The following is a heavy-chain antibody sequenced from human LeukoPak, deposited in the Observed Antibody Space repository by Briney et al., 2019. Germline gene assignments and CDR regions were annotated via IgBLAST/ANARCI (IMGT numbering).Heavy chain of an antibody. CDR3: ARVLWKAAGPRGWFDP. CDR2: INPSGGST. CDR1: GYTFTSYY. Sequence: ASVKVSCKASGYTFTSYYMHWVRQAPGQGLEWMGIINPSGGSTSYAQKFQGRVTMTRDTSTSTVYMELSSLRSEDTAVYYCARVLWKAAGPRGWFDPWGQGTLVTVSS. V-gene: IGHV1-46*01. D-gene: IGHD6-13*01. J-gene: IGHJ5*02.